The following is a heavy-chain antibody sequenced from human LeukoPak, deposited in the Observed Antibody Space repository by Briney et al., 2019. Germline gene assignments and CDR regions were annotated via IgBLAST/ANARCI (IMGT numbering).Heavy chain of an antibody. J-gene: IGHJ5*02. Sequence: GRSLRLSCAASGLTFSRYGTHWVRHGPGKGLGWEAVIWSDGSRKEYSGSVRGRLSVSRDNPKNTVFLQTNKVGTPDPGFSVCARSKYSDEAHIPPFDPRGPGTLVTVSS. CDR1: GLTFSRYG. CDR2: IWSDGSRK. CDR3: ARSKYSDEAHIPPFDP. V-gene: IGHV3-33*08. D-gene: IGHD1-26*01.